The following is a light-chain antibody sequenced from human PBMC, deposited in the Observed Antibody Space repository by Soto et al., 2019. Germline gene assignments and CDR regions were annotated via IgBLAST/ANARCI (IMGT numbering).Light chain of an antibody. V-gene: IGLV1-47*01. CDR2: RNN. J-gene: IGLJ1*01. CDR1: SSNIGSNY. CDR3: AAWDDSLSGYV. Sequence: QSVLTQPPSASGTPEQRVTISCSGSSSNIGSNYVYWYQQLPGTAPKLLIYRNNQRPSGVPDRFSGSKSGTSASLAISGLRSEDEADYYCAAWDDSLSGYVFATATKVTVL.